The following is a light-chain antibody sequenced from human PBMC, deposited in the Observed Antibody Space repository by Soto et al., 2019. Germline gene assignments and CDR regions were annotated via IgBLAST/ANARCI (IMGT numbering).Light chain of an antibody. V-gene: IGKV1-27*01. CDR1: QGIGNY. CDR3: QKYNSAPAP. Sequence: DIQMTQSPSSLSASVGDRVTITCRASQGIGNYLAWYQQNPGKVPQLLIYAASSLQSGVPSRFSGSGSGTDFTLTISSLQPEDVETYYCQKYNSAPAPFGPGTKVDIK. CDR2: AAS. J-gene: IGKJ3*01.